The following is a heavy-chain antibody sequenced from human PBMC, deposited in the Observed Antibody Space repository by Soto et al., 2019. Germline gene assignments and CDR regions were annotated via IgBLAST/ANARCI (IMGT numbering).Heavy chain of an antibody. CDR2: INPSNDNT. CDR3: ARDNQQDSNGYYLEWFDP. Sequence: QVQLVQSGAEVKKAGASVKVSCKASGYTFYRYGITWVRQAPGQGLEWMGWINPSNDNTNYAQKFRGRVTMTTDASTSTAHVELRSLKSDDTAVYYCARDNQQDSNGYYLEWFDPWGQGTLVTVSS. CDR1: GYTFYRYG. V-gene: IGHV1-18*01. D-gene: IGHD3-22*01. J-gene: IGHJ5*02.